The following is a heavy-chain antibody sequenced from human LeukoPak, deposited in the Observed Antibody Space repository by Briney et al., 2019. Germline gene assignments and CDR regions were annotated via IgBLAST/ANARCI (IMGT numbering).Heavy chain of an antibody. CDR1: GGSFSGYY. CDR2: INHSGST. D-gene: IGHD3-22*01. CDR3: ARGQKYYYDSSGYGPNDY. Sequence: PSETLSLTCAVYGGSFSGYYWSWSRQPPGKGLEWIGEINHSGSTKYNPSLKSRVTISIDTSKNQFSLKVSSVTAADTAVYYCARGQKYYYDSSGYGPNDYWGQGTLVTVSS. V-gene: IGHV4-34*01. J-gene: IGHJ4*02.